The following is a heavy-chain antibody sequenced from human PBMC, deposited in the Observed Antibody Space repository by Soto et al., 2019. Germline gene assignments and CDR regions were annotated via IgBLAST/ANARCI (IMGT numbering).Heavy chain of an antibody. V-gene: IGHV3-23*01. Sequence: GGSLRLSCAASGFTFSSYAMSWVRQAPGKGLEWVSAISGSGGSTYYADSVKGRFTISRDNSKNTLYLQMNSLRAEDAAVYYCARAYSSSWYPGRSGGGGFAYWGQGTLVT. CDR2: ISGSGGST. D-gene: IGHD6-13*01. CDR1: GFTFSSYA. CDR3: ARAYSSSWYPGRSGGGGFAY. J-gene: IGHJ4*02.